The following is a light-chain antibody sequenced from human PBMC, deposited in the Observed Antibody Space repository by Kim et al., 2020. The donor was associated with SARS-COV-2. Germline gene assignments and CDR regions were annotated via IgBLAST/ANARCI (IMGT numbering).Light chain of an antibody. CDR3: LLSYSDTRV. J-gene: IGLJ2*01. CDR2: DTI. V-gene: IGLV7-46*01. CDR1: TGAVTSGHY. Sequence: PGGTVTLTCGSSTGAVTSGHYPFWFQQKPGQAPRPLIYDTIKKHSGTPARFSGSLLGGKGALTLSGAQPEDEADYYCLLSYSDTRVFGGGTQLTVL.